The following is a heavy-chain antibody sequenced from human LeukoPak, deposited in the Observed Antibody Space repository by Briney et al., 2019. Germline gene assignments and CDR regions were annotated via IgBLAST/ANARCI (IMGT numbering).Heavy chain of an antibody. CDR2: LSYDGSNK. CDR1: GFTFSNYA. D-gene: IGHD3-22*01. Sequence: GGSLRLSCAASGFTFSNYAMHWVRQAPGKGLEWVAVLSYDGSNKYYADSVKGRFTISRDNSKNTLYLQMNSLRAEDTAVYYCARDLYDSSESAFDIWGQGTMVTVS. J-gene: IGHJ3*02. CDR3: ARDLYDSSESAFDI. V-gene: IGHV3-30-3*01.